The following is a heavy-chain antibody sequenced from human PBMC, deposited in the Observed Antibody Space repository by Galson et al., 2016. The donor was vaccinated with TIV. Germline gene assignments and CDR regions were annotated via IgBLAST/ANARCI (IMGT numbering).Heavy chain of an antibody. CDR2: ISAGGGRT. CDR3: TKVPSSGFSYYYGLDV. CDR1: GFTFSSFA. Sequence: SLRLSCAASGFTFSSFAVSWVRQAPGKGLEWVSGISAGGGRTNYADSVKGRFTISRDNAKNTLFLQMNSLRAEDTAVYYYTKVPSSGFSYYYGLDVWGQGTTVTVSS. J-gene: IGHJ6*02. D-gene: IGHD3-22*01. V-gene: IGHV3-23*01.